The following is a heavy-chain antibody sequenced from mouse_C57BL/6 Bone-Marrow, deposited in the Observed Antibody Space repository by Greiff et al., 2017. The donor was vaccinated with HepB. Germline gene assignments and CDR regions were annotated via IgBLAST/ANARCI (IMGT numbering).Heavy chain of an antibody. D-gene: IGHD1-1*01. J-gene: IGHJ2*01. CDR1: GYTFTSYW. CDR2: IHPNSGST. CDR3: ARRGLLRYPYYFDY. Sequence: QVQLQHPGAELVKPGASVKLSCKASGYTFTSYWMHWVKQRPGQGLEWIGMIHPNSGSTNYNEKFKSKATLTVDKSSSTAYMQLSSLTSEDSAVYYCARRGLLRYPYYFDYWGQGTTLTVSS. V-gene: IGHV1-64*01.